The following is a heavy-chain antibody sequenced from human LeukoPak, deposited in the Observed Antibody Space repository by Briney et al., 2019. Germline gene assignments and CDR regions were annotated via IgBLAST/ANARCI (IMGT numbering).Heavy chain of an antibody. V-gene: IGHV3-33*01. CDR1: GFTFSSYG. CDR2: IWYDGSNK. D-gene: IGHD3-22*01. J-gene: IGHJ4*02. CDR3: ARGPYYYDSSGYYHDY. Sequence: GGSLRLSCAASGFTFSSYGMHWVRQAPGKGLEWVAVIWYDGSNKYYADSVKGRFTISRDNSKNTLYLQMNSLRAEDTAVYYCARGPYYYDSSGYYHDYWGRGTLVTVSS.